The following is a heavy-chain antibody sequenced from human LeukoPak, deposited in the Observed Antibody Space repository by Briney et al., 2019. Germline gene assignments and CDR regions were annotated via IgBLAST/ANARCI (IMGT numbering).Heavy chain of an antibody. J-gene: IGHJ4*02. V-gene: IGHV3-23*01. CDR2: ISGSGGST. D-gene: IGHD1-26*01. CDR3: ARETWELLPYFDY. CDR1: GFTFSSYA. Sequence: GGSLRLSCAASGFTFSSYAMSWVRQAPGKGLEWVSAISGSGGSTYYADSVKGRFTISRDNAKNSLYLQMNSLRAEDTAVYYCARETWELLPYFDYWGQGTLVTVSS.